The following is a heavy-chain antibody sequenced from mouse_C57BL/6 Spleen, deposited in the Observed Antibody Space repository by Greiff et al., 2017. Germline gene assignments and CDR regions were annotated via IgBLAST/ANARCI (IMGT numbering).Heavy chain of an antibody. Sequence: EVKLMESEGGLVQPGSSMKLSCTASGFTFSDYYMAWVRQVPEKGLEWVANINYDGSSTYYLDSLKSRFIISRDNAKNILYLQMSSLKSEDTATYYRARDRGPLGYYYAMDYWGQGTSVTVSS. V-gene: IGHV5-16*01. CDR1: GFTFSDYY. J-gene: IGHJ4*01. CDR3: ARDRGPLGYYYAMDY. D-gene: IGHD2-2*01. CDR2: INYDGSST.